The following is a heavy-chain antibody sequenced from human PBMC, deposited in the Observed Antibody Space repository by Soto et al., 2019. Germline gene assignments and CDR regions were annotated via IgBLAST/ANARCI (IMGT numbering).Heavy chain of an antibody. V-gene: IGHV4-4*02. CDR3: ARVSGSYYYGMDV. CDR2: IYHSGST. D-gene: IGHD1-26*01. Sequence: SETLSLTCAVSGGSISSSNWWSWVRQPPGKGLEWIGEIYHSGSTNYNPSLKSRVTISVDKSKNQFSLKLSSVTAADSAVYYCARVSGSYYYGMDVWGQGTTVTVSS. J-gene: IGHJ6*02. CDR1: GGSISSSNW.